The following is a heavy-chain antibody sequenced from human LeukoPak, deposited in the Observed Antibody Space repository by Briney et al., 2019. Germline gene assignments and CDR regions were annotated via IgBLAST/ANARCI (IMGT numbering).Heavy chain of an antibody. CDR2: INHSGST. D-gene: IGHD3-9*01. J-gene: IGHJ5*02. CDR1: GGSFSGYY. V-gene: IGHV4-34*01. CDR3: ARVGRYFHWFDP. Sequence: SETLSLTCAVYGGSFSGYYWSWIRQPPGKGLEWIGEINHSGSTNYNPSLKSRVTISVDTSKNQFSLELSSVTAADTAVYYCARVGRYFHWFDPWGQGTLVTVSS.